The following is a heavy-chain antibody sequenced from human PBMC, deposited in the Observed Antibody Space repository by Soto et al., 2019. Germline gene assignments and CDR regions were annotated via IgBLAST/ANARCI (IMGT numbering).Heavy chain of an antibody. CDR2: ISNNGINK. CDR1: GFTFSSYT. Sequence: GGSLRLSCVASGFTFSSYTMYWVREAPGKGLEWVAGISNNGINKDYVDSVKGRFTISRDNAKNSLYLQMNSLRAEDTAVYYCARDYSSYGPFDYWGQGTLVTVSS. CDR3: ARDYSSYGPFDY. D-gene: IGHD5-18*01. V-gene: IGHV3-30-3*01. J-gene: IGHJ4*02.